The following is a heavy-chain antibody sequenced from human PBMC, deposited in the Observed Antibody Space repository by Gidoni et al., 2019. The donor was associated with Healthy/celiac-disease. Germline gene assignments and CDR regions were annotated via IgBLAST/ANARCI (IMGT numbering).Heavy chain of an antibody. CDR2: ISYDGSNK. Sequence: QVQLVESGGGVVQPGRSLRLSCAASGFTFSSYAMHWVRQAPGKGLEWVEVISYDGSNKYYSDSGKGRFTISRDNSKNTLYLQMNSLRAEDTAVYYCARDRPPLRFLEWLLFGDAFDIWGQGTMVTVSS. J-gene: IGHJ3*02. CDR1: GFTFSSYA. CDR3: ARDRPPLRFLEWLLFGDAFDI. D-gene: IGHD3-3*01. V-gene: IGHV3-30-3*01.